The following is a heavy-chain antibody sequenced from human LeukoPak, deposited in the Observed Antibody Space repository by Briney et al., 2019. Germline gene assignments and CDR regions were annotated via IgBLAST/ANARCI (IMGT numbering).Heavy chain of an antibody. D-gene: IGHD6-13*01. V-gene: IGHV3-11*04. CDR3: AKDVGGGIAAHPTTTV. CDR1: GFTFSDYY. CDR2: ISSSGSTI. Sequence: GGSLRLSCAASGFTFSDYYMSWIRQAPGKGLEWVSYISSSGSTIYYADSVKGRFTISRDNSKNTLYLQMNSLRAEDTAVYYCAKDVGGGIAAHPTTTVWGQGTTVTVSS. J-gene: IGHJ6*02.